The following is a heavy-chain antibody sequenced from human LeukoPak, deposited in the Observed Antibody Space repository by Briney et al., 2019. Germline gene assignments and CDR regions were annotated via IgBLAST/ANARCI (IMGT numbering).Heavy chain of an antibody. D-gene: IGHD5-24*01. CDR2: ISSSSSYI. J-gene: IGHJ4*02. Sequence: GGSLRLSCAASGFTFSSYSMNWVRQAPGKGLEWVSSISSSSSYIYYADSVKGRFTISRDNAKNSLYLQMNSLRAEDTAVYYCARGPRDGYNYPDYWGQGTLVTVPS. V-gene: IGHV3-21*01. CDR1: GFTFSSYS. CDR3: ARGPRDGYNYPDY.